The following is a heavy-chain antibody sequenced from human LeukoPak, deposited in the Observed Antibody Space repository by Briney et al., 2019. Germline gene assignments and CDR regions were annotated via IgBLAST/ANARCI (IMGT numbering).Heavy chain of an antibody. CDR2: TSGGGVTT. J-gene: IGHJ6*02. D-gene: IGHD3-16*01. CDR3: ARNQQLGGHSYYYYGMDV. V-gene: IGHV3-23*01. Sequence: GGSLRLSCAVSGFTFSSYWMHWVRQAPGKGLEWVSGTSGGGVTTYYADSVKGRFTISRDNSKNTLYLQMNSLRADDTAIYYCARNQQLGGHSYYYYGMDVWGQGTTVTVSS. CDR1: GFTFSSYW.